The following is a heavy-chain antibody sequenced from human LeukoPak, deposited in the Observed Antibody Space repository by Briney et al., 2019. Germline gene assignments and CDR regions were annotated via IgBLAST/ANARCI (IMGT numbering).Heavy chain of an antibody. J-gene: IGHJ4*02. V-gene: IGHV3-53*01. Sequence: GGSLRLSCAASGFTVSSNYMSWVRQAPGKGLEWVSVIYSGGSTKYADSVKARFTISRDNSKNTVYLQMNSLRAEDTAVYYCARATLDNWGQGTLVTVSS. CDR3: ARATLDN. CDR2: IYSGGST. CDR1: GFTVSSNY.